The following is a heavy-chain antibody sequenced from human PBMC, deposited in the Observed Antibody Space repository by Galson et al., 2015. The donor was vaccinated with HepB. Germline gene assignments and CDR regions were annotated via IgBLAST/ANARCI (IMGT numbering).Heavy chain of an antibody. CDR3: AKGGPLEWELLEAFDY. D-gene: IGHD1-26*01. V-gene: IGHV3-23*01. J-gene: IGHJ4*02. Sequence: SLRLSCAASGFTFSSYAMSWVRQAPGKGLEWVSAISGSGGSTYYADSVKGRFTISRDNSKNTLYLQMNSLRAEDTAVYYCAKGGPLEWELLEAFDYWGQGTLVTVSS. CDR1: GFTFSSYA. CDR2: ISGSGGST.